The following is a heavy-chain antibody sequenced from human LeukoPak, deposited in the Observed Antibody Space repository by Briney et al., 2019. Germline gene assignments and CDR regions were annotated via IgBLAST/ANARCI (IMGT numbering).Heavy chain of an antibody. CDR1: GFTFSSYN. J-gene: IGHJ3*01. CDR3: ARYGGNAFDV. V-gene: IGHV3-21*01. CDR2: ISSGSSYI. D-gene: IGHD4/OR15-4a*01. Sequence: GGSLRLSCAASGFTFSSYNMNWVRQAPGKGLEWVSSISSGSSYIYYADSVKGRFTISSDNAKNSLYLEMNTLKAEDTALYYCARYGGNAFDVWGQGTMATVSS.